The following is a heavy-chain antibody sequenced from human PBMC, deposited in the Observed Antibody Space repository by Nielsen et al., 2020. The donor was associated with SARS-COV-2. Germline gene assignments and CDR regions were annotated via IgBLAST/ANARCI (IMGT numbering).Heavy chain of an antibody. CDR2: IFYSGST. CDR3: ALGSNWFDP. V-gene: IGHV4-39*01. Sequence: SETLSLTCTVSRGSISTTSYYWGWIRQPPGKGLEWIGSIFYSGSTDYTPSLKSRVTISVDTSKNQFSLRLSSVTAADTAVYYCALGSNWFDPWGQGTLVTVSS. J-gene: IGHJ5*02. CDR1: RGSISTTSYY.